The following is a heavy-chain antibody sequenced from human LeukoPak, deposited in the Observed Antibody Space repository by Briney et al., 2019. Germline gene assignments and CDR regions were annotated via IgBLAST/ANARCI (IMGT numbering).Heavy chain of an antibody. V-gene: IGHV3-30*02. J-gene: IGHJ4*02. D-gene: IGHD2-2*02. Sequence: PGGSLRVSCAASGFTFSSYGMHWVRQAPGKGLEWVAFIRYDGSNKYYADSVKGRFTISRDNSKNTLYLQMNSLRAEDTAVYYCAKMDEYCSSTSCYIWGQGTLVTVSS. CDR2: IRYDGSNK. CDR3: AKMDEYCSSTSCYI. CDR1: GFTFSSYG.